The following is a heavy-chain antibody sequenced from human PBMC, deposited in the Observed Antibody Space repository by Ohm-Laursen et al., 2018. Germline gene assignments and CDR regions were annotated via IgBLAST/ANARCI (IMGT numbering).Heavy chain of an antibody. Sequence: ASVKVSCKASGYTFINYYMHWVRQAPGQGLEWMGIINPSGGSTSYAQKFQGRVTMTRDTSTSTVYMELSSLRSEDTAVYYCARDESGPFADYGGNVRTETLDYWGQGTLVTVSS. J-gene: IGHJ4*02. CDR1: GYTFINYY. D-gene: IGHD4-23*01. CDR2: INPSGGST. V-gene: IGHV1-46*01. CDR3: ARDESGPFADYGGNVRTETLDY.